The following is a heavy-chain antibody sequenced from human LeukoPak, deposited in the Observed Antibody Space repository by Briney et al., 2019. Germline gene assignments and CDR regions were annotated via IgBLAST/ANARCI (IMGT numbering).Heavy chain of an antibody. CDR3: ARRAGAYSHPYGY. V-gene: IGHV3-23*01. D-gene: IGHD4/OR15-4a*01. CDR1: GFTFSSYA. CDR2: ISGSGGNT. J-gene: IGHJ4*02. Sequence: GGSLRLSCAASGFTFSSYAMTWVRQAPGKGLEWVSGISGSGGNTHYSDSVRGRFTISRDNSKNTLYLQMNSLRAEDTAVYYCARRAGAYSHPYGYWGQGTLVTVSS.